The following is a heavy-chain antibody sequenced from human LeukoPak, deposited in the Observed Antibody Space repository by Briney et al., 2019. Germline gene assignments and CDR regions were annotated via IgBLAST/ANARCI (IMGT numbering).Heavy chain of an antibody. CDR3: ARDAPQVPAAGVLAS. CDR1: GLTVSDNY. J-gene: IGHJ5*02. V-gene: IGHV3-53*01. Sequence: GGSLRLSCAASGLTVSDNYMSWVRQAPGKGLEWVSVMYSGGDTYYADSVKGRFTFSRDISKNTLYLQMNGLRTEDTAMYYCARDAPQVPAAGVLASWGQGTLVTVSS. D-gene: IGHD6-13*01. CDR2: MYSGGDT.